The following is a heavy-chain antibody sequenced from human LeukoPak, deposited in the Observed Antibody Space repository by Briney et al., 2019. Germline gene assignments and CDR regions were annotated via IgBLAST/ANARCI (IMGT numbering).Heavy chain of an antibody. CDR3: ARVRDGGPDY. V-gene: IGHV4-59*01. Sequence: SETLSLTCTVSGGSISSYYWSWIRQPPGKGLEWIGYIYYCGSTNYNPSLKSRVTISVDTSKNQFSLKLSSVTAADTAVYYCARVRDGGPDYWGQGTLVTVST. D-gene: IGHD2-21*02. CDR2: IYYCGST. J-gene: IGHJ4*02. CDR1: GGSISSYY.